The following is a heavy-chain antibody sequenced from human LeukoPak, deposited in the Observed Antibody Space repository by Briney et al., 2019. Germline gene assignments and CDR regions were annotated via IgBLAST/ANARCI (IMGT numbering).Heavy chain of an antibody. D-gene: IGHD2-2*01. V-gene: IGHV4-31*03. CDR3: ARRIVVVPAAQNAFDI. CDR1: GGSISSGGYY. Sequence: PSQTLSLTCTVSGGSISSGGYYWSWIRQHPGKGLEWIGYIYYSGSTYYNPSLKSRVTISVDTSKNQFSLKLSSVTAADTAVYYCARRIVVVPAAQNAFDIWGQGTMVTVSS. J-gene: IGHJ3*02. CDR2: IYYSGST.